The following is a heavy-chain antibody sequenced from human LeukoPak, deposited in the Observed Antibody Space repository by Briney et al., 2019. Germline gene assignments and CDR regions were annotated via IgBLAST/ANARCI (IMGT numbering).Heavy chain of an antibody. J-gene: IGHJ4*02. D-gene: IGHD2-2*01. V-gene: IGHV1-2*02. Sequence: VASVKVSCXASGYTFTGYYMHWVRQAPGQGFEWMGWINPNSGGTNYAQKFQGRVTMTRDTSISTAYMELSRLRSDDTAVYYCARDLGPCSSTSCPQDYWGQGTLVTVSS. CDR2: INPNSGGT. CDR3: ARDLGPCSSTSCPQDY. CDR1: GYTFTGYY.